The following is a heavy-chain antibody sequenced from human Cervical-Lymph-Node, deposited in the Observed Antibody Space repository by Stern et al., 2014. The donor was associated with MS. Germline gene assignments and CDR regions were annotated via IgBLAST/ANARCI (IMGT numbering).Heavy chain of an antibody. CDR2: GRSKASRYTT. CDR3: TRGGTATTAYYDPMDV. Sequence: EVQLVESGGGLVQFGGSLRLSCAASGFTFSDHYMDWVRQAPGKGLEWVGRGRSKASRYTTEHAASVQGRFIISRDDSRNSLYLQMHGLETEDSAVYYCTRGGTATTAYYDPMDVWGQGTTVTVAS. V-gene: IGHV3-72*01. CDR1: GFTFSDHY. D-gene: IGHD3-22*01. J-gene: IGHJ6*02.